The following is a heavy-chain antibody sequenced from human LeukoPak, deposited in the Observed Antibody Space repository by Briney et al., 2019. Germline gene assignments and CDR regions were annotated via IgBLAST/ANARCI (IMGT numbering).Heavy chain of an antibody. J-gene: IGHJ4*02. V-gene: IGHV3-48*01. CDR3: ARDFSDDSSGYYGELDY. Sequence: GGSLRLSCAASGFTFSSYSMNWVRQAPGKGLEWVSYISSSSSTIYYADSVKGRFTISRDNAKNSLYLQMNSLRAEDTAVYYCARDFSDDSSGYYGELDYWGQGTLVTVSP. CDR1: GFTFSSYS. D-gene: IGHD3-22*01. CDR2: ISSSSSTI.